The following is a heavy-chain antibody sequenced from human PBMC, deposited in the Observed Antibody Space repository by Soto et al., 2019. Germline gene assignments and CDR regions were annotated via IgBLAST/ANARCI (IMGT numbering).Heavy chain of an antibody. CDR1: GFTFSSYA. V-gene: IGHV3-23*01. CDR2: ISGSGGST. J-gene: IGHJ4*02. Sequence: LGGSLRLSCAASGFTFSSYAMSWVRQAPGKGLEWVSAISGSGGSTYYADSVKGRFTISRDNSKNTLYLQMNSLRAEDTAVYYCAKVHSSGWYPPYYWGQGTLVTVSS. CDR3: AKVHSSGWYPPYY. D-gene: IGHD6-19*01.